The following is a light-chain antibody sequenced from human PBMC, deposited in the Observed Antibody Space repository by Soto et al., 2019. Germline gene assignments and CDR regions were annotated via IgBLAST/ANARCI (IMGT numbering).Light chain of an antibody. V-gene: IGLV2-11*01. Sequence: QSVLTQPRSVSGSPGQSVTISCTGTSSDVGGYHYVSWYQHHPGKAPKLVIYDVTKRPSGVPHRFSGSKSDNTASLTISGLQAEDEAEYYCQSQDGSLSVSVFGGGTKLTVL. CDR3: QSQDGSLSVSV. J-gene: IGLJ3*02. CDR1: SSDVGGYHY. CDR2: DVT.